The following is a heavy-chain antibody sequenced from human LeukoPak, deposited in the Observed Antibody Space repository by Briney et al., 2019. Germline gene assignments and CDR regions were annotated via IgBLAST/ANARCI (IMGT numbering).Heavy chain of an antibody. J-gene: IGHJ4*02. CDR2: IWYDGSNK. Sequence: PGGSLRLSCAASGFTFSTYWMHWVRQAPGKGLEWVAVIWYDGSNKYYADSVKGRFTISRDNSKNTLYLQMNSLRAEDTAVYYCARCDRPYSSRPLGDYWGQGTLVTVSS. CDR3: ARCDRPYSSRPLGDY. CDR1: GFTFSTYW. D-gene: IGHD6-19*01. V-gene: IGHV3-33*08.